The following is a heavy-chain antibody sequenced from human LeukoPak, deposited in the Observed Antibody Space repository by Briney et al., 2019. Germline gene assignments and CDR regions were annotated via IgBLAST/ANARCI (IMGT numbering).Heavy chain of an antibody. J-gene: IGHJ4*02. D-gene: IGHD3-22*01. CDR3: TTAQSFNSSGSLAY. CDR1: GFTFNKAR. Sequence: GGSLRLSCAASGFTFNKARMNWVRQAPGKGLEWVGRFTSKTDGGTTDYAAPVRGRFTISRDDSKDTLYLQMNSLKTEDTAVYCCTTAQSFNSSGSLAYWGQGTLVTVSS. CDR2: FTSKTDGGTT. V-gene: IGHV3-15*01.